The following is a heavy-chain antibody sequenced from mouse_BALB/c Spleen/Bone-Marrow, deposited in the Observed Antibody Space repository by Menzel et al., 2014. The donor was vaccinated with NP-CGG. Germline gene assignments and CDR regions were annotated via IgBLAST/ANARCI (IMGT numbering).Heavy chain of an antibody. J-gene: IGHJ2*01. Sequence: LVKTGASEKISCKASGYSFTGYYMHWVKQSHGKSLEWLGYISCYIGATSYNQKFKSKATFTVDTSSSTAYIQFNSLTSEDSAVYYCSRKGTGKFDHRVPGTTLTPSS. CDR2: ISCYIGAT. V-gene: IGHV1S34*01. CDR1: GYSFTGYY. D-gene: IGHD4-1*01. CDR3: SRKGTGKFDH.